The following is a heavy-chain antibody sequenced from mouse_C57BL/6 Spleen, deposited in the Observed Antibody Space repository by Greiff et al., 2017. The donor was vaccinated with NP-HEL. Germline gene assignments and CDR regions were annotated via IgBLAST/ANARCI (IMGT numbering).Heavy chain of an antibody. D-gene: IGHD2-2*01. J-gene: IGHJ4*01. V-gene: IGHV14-1*01. CDR3: TYSTMVAGFYAMDY. CDR2: IDPEDGDT. Sequence: VQLQQSGAELVRPGASVKLSCTASGFNIKDYYMHWVKQRPEQGMEWIGRIDPEDGDTEYAPKFQGKATMTADTSANTAYLQLSSLTSEDTAVYYCTYSTMVAGFYAMDYWGQGTSVTVSS. CDR1: GFNIKDYY.